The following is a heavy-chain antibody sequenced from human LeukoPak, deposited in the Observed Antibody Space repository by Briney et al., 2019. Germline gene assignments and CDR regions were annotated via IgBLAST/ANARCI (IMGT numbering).Heavy chain of an antibody. CDR3: ARNIWFGESADAFDI. D-gene: IGHD3-10*01. V-gene: IGHV1-2*02. CDR1: GYTFTGYY. Sequence: GASVKVSCKASGYTFTGYYMHWVRQAPGQGLEWMGWINPNSGGTNYAQKFQGRVTMTRDKSIRTAYMELSRLTSDDTAVYNCARNIWFGESADAFDIWGQGTMVTVSS. J-gene: IGHJ3*02. CDR2: INPNSGGT.